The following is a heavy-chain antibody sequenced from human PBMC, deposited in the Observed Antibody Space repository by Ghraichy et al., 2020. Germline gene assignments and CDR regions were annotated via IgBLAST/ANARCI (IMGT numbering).Heavy chain of an antibody. CDR2: ISSSSSYI. Sequence: GGSLRLSCAASGFTFSSYSMNWVRQAPGKGLEWVSSISSSSSYIYYADSVKGRFTISRDNAKNSLYLQMNSLRAEDTAVYYCARAVEWLRFDAFDIWGQGTMVTVSS. CDR1: GFTFSSYS. D-gene: IGHD5-12*01. J-gene: IGHJ3*02. V-gene: IGHV3-21*01. CDR3: ARAVEWLRFDAFDI.